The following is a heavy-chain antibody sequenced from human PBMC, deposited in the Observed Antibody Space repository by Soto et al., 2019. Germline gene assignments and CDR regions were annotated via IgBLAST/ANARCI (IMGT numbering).Heavy chain of an antibody. CDR1: GGSISTYY. D-gene: IGHD4-4*01. CDR3: GSYFGMNI. J-gene: IGHJ6*02. Sequence: PSETLSLTCTVSGGSISTYYWSWIRQPAGKGLEWIGRIDTSGNTNYNPSLKSRVTMSVDTSKKQFSLKLTSVTAAENNYSGLGSYFGMNIWGQGTTVTVSS. V-gene: IGHV4-4*07. CDR2: IDTSGNT.